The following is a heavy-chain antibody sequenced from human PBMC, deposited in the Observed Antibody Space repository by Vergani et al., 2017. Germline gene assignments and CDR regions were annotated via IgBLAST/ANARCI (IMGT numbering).Heavy chain of an antibody. D-gene: IGHD3-10*01. V-gene: IGHV4-59*01. J-gene: IGHJ5*02. CDR3: GRVAYFYGLGSRLLDL. Sequence: QVQLQESGPGLVKPSQTLSLTCSVSGGSMSGYYWSWIRQPPGKELEWIGYMYHSGSTNYNPSLETRVTISGDTSKNQFSLKLNSVTAADTAVYYCGRVAYFYGLGSRLLDLWGQGILVTVSS. CDR2: MYHSGST. CDR1: GGSMSGYY.